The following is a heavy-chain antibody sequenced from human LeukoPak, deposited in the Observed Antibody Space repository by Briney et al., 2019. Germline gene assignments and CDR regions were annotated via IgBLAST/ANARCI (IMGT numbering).Heavy chain of an antibody. J-gene: IGHJ4*02. CDR3: TTDDMRGQQLVPSFDY. D-gene: IGHD6-13*01. V-gene: IGHV3-15*01. Sequence: PGGSLRLSCAASGFTFSNAWMSWVRQAPGKGLEWVGRIKSKTDGGTTDYAAPVKGRFTISRDDSKNTLYLQMNSLKTEDTAVYYCTTDDMRGQQLVPSFDYWGRGTLVTVSS. CDR1: GFTFSNAW. CDR2: IKSKTDGGTT.